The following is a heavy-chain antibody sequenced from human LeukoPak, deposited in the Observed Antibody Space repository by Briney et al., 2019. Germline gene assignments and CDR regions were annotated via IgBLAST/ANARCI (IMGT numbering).Heavy chain of an antibody. J-gene: IGHJ4*02. CDR1: GGSISGYY. CDR3: ARGADSSGYYSIFYFDY. Sequence: PSETLSLTCTVSGGSISGYYWSWIRQPPGKGLEWIGYIYYSGSTNYNPSLKSRVTISVDTSKNQFSLKLSSVTAADTAVYYCARGADSSGYYSIFYFDYWGQGTLVTVSS. CDR2: IYYSGST. V-gene: IGHV4-59*01. D-gene: IGHD3-22*01.